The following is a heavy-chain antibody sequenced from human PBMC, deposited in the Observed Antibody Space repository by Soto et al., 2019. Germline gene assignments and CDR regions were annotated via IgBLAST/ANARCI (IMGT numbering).Heavy chain of an antibody. V-gene: IGHV4-30-4*01. CDR3: ASIWFGDFDY. D-gene: IGHD3-10*01. CDR2: FQSSGAT. Sequence: PSETLSLTCTVSGGSISSADYYWSWIRQPPGKGLEWIGYFQSSGATYKDTSLKSRVTISVDTSKNQISLKLDSVTAADTAVYYCASIWFGDFDYWGHGTLVTVSS. CDR1: GGSISSADYY. J-gene: IGHJ4*01.